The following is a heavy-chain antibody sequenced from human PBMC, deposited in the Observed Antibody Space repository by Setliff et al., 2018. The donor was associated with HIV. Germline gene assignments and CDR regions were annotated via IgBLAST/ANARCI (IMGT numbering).Heavy chain of an antibody. CDR3: ARAKLGWQPYAMDV. CDR1: GGSFSDYH. J-gene: IGHJ6*02. D-gene: IGHD6-13*01. CDR2: VSDSGTT. Sequence: PSETLSLTCGVSGGSFSDYHWTWIRQSPGKGLEWIGEVSDSGTTNYNPSLKSRVTISVDTSKIQFSLNLNSVTAADTAVYYCARAKLGWQPYAMDVWGQGTAVTVSS. V-gene: IGHV4-34*01.